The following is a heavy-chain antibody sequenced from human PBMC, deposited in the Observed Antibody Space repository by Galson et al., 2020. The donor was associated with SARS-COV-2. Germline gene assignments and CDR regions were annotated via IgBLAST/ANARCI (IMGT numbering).Heavy chain of an antibody. CDR3: ARATQMWELSPFYFDY. CDR2: IYYSGTT. CDR1: GGSISSSSSFY. Sequence: SETLSLTCTVSGGSISSSSSFYWGWVRQPPGKGLEWIGTIYYSGTTDYTPSLKSRVTISVDRSKNQFSLKLASLTAADTAVYYCARATQMWELSPFYFDYWGQGTLVTVSS. J-gene: IGHJ4*02. V-gene: IGHV4-39*07. D-gene: IGHD1-26*01.